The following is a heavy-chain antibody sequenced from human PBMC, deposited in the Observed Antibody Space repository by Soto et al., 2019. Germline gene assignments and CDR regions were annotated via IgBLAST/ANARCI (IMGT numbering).Heavy chain of an antibody. CDR2: IYYSGST. CDR3: ARRQQDYYYYYYGMDV. D-gene: IGHD6-13*01. V-gene: IGHV4-39*01. J-gene: IGHJ6*02. CDR1: GGSISSSSYY. Sequence: SETLSLTCTVSGGSISSSSYYWGRIRQPPGKGLEWIGSIYYSGSTYYNPSLKSRVTISVDTSKNQFSLKLSSVTAADTAVYYRARRQQDYYYYYYGMDVWGQGTTVTVSS.